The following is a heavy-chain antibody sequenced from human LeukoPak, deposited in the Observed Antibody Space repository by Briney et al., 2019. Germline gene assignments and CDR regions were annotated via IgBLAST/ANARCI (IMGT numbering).Heavy chain of an antibody. CDR1: GSTFGDYA. CDR3: TRVAGTSPLYYYYYGMDV. CDR2: IRSKAYGGTT. Sequence: GGSLRLSCAASGSTFGDYAMSWFRQAPGKGLEWVGFIRSKAYGGTTEYAASVKGRFTISRDDFKSIAYLQMNSLKTEDTAVYYCTRVAGTSPLYYYYYGMDVWGQGTTVTVSS. V-gene: IGHV3-49*03. J-gene: IGHJ6*02. D-gene: IGHD1-14*01.